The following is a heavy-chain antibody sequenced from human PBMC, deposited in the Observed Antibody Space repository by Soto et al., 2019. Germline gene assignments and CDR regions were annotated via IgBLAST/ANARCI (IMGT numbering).Heavy chain of an antibody. CDR2: ISSSSSYI. D-gene: IGHD4-4*01. Sequence: PGGSLRLSCAASGFTFSSYSMNWVRQAPGKGLEWVSSISSSSSYIYYADSVKGRFTISRDNAKNSLYLQMNSLRAEDTAVYYCARGQKNDYRRRGNYYYMDVWGKGTTVTVSS. CDR1: GFTFSSYS. V-gene: IGHV3-21*01. CDR3: ARGQKNDYRRRGNYYYMDV. J-gene: IGHJ6*03.